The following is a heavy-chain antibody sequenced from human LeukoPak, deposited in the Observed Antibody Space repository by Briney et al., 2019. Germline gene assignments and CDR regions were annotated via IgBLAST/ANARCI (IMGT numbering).Heavy chain of an antibody. J-gene: IGHJ4*02. Sequence: GGSLKISCKGSGYSFTNYWIGWVRPMPGKGLEWMGIIYPGDSDTRYSPSFQGQVTISADKSISTAYLQGSSLKASDTAMYYCARHRDGGAFDYWGQGTLVTVSS. CDR1: GYSFTNYW. D-gene: IGHD5-24*01. CDR2: IYPGDSDT. V-gene: IGHV5-51*01. CDR3: ARHRDGGAFDY.